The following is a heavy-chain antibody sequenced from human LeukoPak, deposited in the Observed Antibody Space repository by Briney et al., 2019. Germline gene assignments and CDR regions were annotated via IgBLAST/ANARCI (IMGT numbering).Heavy chain of an antibody. D-gene: IGHD6-13*01. CDR3: AKIDSSSWYVYFDY. J-gene: IGHJ4*02. V-gene: IGHV3-30*02. Sequence: GGSLRLSCAASGFNFNNYGMQWVRQAPGKGLEWVAFIRFDGTTKYYADSVKGRFTISRDNSKNTLFLQMNSLRPEDTAVYYCAKIDSSSWYVYFDYWGQGTLVTVSS. CDR1: GFNFNNYG. CDR2: IRFDGTTK.